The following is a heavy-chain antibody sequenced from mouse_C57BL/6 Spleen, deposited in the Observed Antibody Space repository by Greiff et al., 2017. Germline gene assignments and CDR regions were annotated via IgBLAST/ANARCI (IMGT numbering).Heavy chain of an antibody. Sequence: EVKLVESGGGLVKPGGSLKLSCAASGFTFSSYAMSWVRQTPEKRLEWVATISDGGSYTYYPDNVKGRFTISRDNAKNNLYLQMSHLKSEDTAMYYCAREEVDDGYYENAMDYWGQGTSVTVSS. D-gene: IGHD2-3*01. CDR2: ISDGGSYT. CDR1: GFTFSSYA. J-gene: IGHJ4*01. CDR3: AREEVDDGYYENAMDY. V-gene: IGHV5-4*01.